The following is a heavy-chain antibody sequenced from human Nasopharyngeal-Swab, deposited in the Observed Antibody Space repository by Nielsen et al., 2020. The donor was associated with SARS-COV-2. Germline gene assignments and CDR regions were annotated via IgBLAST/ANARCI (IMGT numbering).Heavy chain of an antibody. V-gene: IGHV3-74*01. CDR2: INSDGSST. J-gene: IGHJ5*02. Sequence: LSLTCAASGFTFSSYAMSWVRQAPGKGLVWVSRINSDGSSTRYADSVKGRFTISRDNAKNTLYLQMNSLRAEDTAVYYCARDPAITGTTFDPWGQGTLVTVSS. CDR1: GFTFSSYA. D-gene: IGHD1-7*01. CDR3: ARDPAITGTTFDP.